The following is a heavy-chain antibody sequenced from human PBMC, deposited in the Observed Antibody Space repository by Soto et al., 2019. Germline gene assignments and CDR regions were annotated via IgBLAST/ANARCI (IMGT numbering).Heavy chain of an antibody. CDR2: IYYSGST. V-gene: IGHV4-59*01. D-gene: IGHD2-2*02. J-gene: IGHJ4*02. CDR1: GGSISSYY. CDR3: ARVGMVVPAAIGPYYFDY. Sequence: PSETLSLTCTVSGGSISSYYWSWIRQPPGKGLEWIGYIYYSGSTNYNPSLKSRVTISVDTSKNQFSLKLSSVTAADTAVYYCARVGMVVPAAIGPYYFDYWGQGTLVTVSS.